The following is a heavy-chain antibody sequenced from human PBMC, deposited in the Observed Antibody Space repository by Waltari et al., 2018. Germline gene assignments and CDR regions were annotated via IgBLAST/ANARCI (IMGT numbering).Heavy chain of an antibody. J-gene: IGHJ4*02. D-gene: IGHD1-26*01. CDR3: ARDRIGIVGAFDY. V-gene: IGHV4-4*02. CDR2: IHPGGTT. Sequence: QVQLQESGPGLVKPSGTLSLTCAVSGGSITSNNWWSWVRQPPGKGLEWIGEIHPGGTTNYNPSLKGRVTISVDKSKNQFSLKLSSVTAADTAVYYCARDRIGIVGAFDYWGQGTLVIVSS. CDR1: GGSITSNNW.